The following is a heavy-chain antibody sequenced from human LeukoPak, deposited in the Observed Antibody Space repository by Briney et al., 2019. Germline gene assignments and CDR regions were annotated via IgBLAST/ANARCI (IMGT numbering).Heavy chain of an antibody. Sequence: PSETLSLTCAVSGGPISSGGYSWSWIRQPPGKGLEWIGYIYHSGSTYFNPSLKSRVTISVDRSKNQFSLKLSSVTAADTAVYYCARDSSLHSFDYWGQGTLVTVSS. V-gene: IGHV4-30-2*01. J-gene: IGHJ4*02. D-gene: IGHD6-6*01. CDR1: GGPISSGGYS. CDR3: ARDSSLHSFDY. CDR2: IYHSGST.